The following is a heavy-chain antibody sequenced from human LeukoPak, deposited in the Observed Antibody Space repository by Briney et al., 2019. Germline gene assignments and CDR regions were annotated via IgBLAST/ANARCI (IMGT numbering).Heavy chain of an antibody. CDR2: IKEDGSEK. Sequence: GGSLRLSCSASGFTFNSYWMNWVRQAPGKGLEWVANIKEDGSEKYYVDSVKGRFTISRDNAKNSLYLQMNSLRAEDTAVYYCARGVDVWGQGTTVTVS. V-gene: IGHV3-7*04. CDR1: GFTFNSYW. J-gene: IGHJ6*02. CDR3: ARGVDV.